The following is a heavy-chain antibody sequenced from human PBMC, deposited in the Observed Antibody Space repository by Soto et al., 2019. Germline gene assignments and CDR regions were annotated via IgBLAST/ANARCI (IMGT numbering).Heavy chain of an antibody. CDR1: GGSCSGYY. CDR3: ARGHADLGIVVVPAAPRYCTNGVCYPGIFYFDY. Sequence: SETLSLTCAVYGGSCSGYYWSWIRQPPGKGLEWIGEINHSGSTNYNPSLKSRVTISVDTSKNQFSLKLNSVTAADTAVYYCARGHADLGIVVVPAAPRYCTNGVCYPGIFYFDYWGQGTLVTVSS. J-gene: IGHJ4*02. CDR2: INHSGST. V-gene: IGHV4-34*01. D-gene: IGHD2-8*01.